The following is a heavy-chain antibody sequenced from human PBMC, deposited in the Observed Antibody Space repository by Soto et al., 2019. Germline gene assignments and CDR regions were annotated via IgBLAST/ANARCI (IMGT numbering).Heavy chain of an antibody. CDR2: MNPNSGNT. D-gene: IGHD6-13*01. Sequence: ASVKVSCKASGYTFTSYDINWVRQATGQGLEWMGWMNPNSGNTGYAQKFQGRVTMTRNTSISTAYMELSSLRSEDTAVYYCARDPTYSSSWYNGMDVWGQGTTVTVSS. J-gene: IGHJ6*02. V-gene: IGHV1-8*01. CDR3: ARDPTYSSSWYNGMDV. CDR1: GYTFTSYD.